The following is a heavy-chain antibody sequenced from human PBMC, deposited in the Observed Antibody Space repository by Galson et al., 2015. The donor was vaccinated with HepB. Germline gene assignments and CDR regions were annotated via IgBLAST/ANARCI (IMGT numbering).Heavy chain of an antibody. D-gene: IGHD3-10*01. V-gene: IGHV3-30*04. CDR3: ARGRYYGSGTYYKGTFEI. CDR1: GFTFSSYA. J-gene: IGHJ3*02. CDR2: ISFDGKNE. Sequence: SLRLSCAASGFTFSSYAMHWVRQAPGKGPEWVAVISFDGKNEYYSDSVKGRFTISRDNSKNTLSLQMNSLRTEDTAMYYCARGRYYGSGTYYKGTFEIWGQGTMVTVSS.